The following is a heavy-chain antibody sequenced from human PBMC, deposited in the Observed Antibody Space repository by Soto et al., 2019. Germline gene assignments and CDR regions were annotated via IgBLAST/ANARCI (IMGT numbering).Heavy chain of an antibody. Sequence: QVQLVQSGAEVKKPGSSVKVSCKASGGTFSNYPISWVRQAPGQGLEWMGGITPIFGTVNYAQKFQGRVTITADESTSTAYMELSSLRSEDTAVYYCARGNHRWLQLWYFDLWGRGTLVTVSS. V-gene: IGHV1-69*12. CDR2: ITPIFGTV. CDR3: ARGNHRWLQLWYFDL. J-gene: IGHJ2*01. CDR1: GGTFSNYP. D-gene: IGHD5-12*01.